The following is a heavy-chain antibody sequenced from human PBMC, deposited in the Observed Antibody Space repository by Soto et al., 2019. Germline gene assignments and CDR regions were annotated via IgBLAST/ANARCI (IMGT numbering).Heavy chain of an antibody. CDR2: IYYRGNT. D-gene: IGHD3-9*01. V-gene: IGHV4-39*01. CDR1: GDSINSDKYY. J-gene: IGHJ4*02. CDR3: ARLEGLATISYYFDF. Sequence: QLQLQESGPGLVKPSETLSLTCSVSGDSINSDKYYWGWIRQPPGKGLEWIGSIYYRGNTYYNPSLQTRVTISLDKSNSQLSLKLNSVTAADSAVYFCARLEGLATISYYFDFWGQGALVTVSS.